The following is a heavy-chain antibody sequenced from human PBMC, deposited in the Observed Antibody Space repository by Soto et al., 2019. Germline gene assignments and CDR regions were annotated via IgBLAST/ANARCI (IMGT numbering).Heavy chain of an antibody. J-gene: IGHJ6*01. CDR3: AREGMYKNYYYYGMDV. CDR1: GFTFRSYR. D-gene: IGHD1-1*01. CDR2: IKEDGSGK. V-gene: IGHV3-7*04. Sequence: VGSLRLSCAASGFTFRSYRMRWGRQAPGKGLEGVANIKEDGSGKYYVDSVKGRFTISRDNAKNSLYLQMNSLRAEDTAVYYCAREGMYKNYYYYGMDVWGQGT.